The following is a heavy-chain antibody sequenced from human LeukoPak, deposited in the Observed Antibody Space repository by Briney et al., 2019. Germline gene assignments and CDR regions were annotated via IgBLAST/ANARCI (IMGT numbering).Heavy chain of an antibody. Sequence: GGSLRLSCAASGFTFSSYAMSWVRQAPGKGLEWVSAISGSGGSTYYADSVKGRFTISRDNSKNTLYLQINSLRAEDTAVYYCAKDLSDFWSGYHAYYFDYWGQGTLVTVSS. CDR1: GFTFSSYA. CDR3: AKDLSDFWSGYHAYYFDY. V-gene: IGHV3-23*01. CDR2: ISGSGGST. D-gene: IGHD3-3*01. J-gene: IGHJ4*02.